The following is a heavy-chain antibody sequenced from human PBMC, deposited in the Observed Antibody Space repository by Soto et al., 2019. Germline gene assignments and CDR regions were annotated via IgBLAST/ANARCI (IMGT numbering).Heavy chain of an antibody. CDR1: GGSMSSYY. V-gene: IGHV4-59*08. D-gene: IGHD3-10*01. CDR3: ARHKRFGELLS. J-gene: IGHJ5*02. Sequence: SETLSLTCTVSGGSMSSYYWSWIRQPPGKGLEWIGYIYYSGTTNYNPSLKSRVTISIDTSKNQFSLKLSSVTAADTAVYYCARHKRFGELLSWGQGTLVTVSS. CDR2: IYYSGTT.